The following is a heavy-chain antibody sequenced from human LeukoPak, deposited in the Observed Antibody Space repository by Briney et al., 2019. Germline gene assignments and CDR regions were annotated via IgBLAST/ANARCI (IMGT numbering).Heavy chain of an antibody. Sequence: SETLSLTCTVSGGSITSYYWSWIRQPPGKGLEWIGYIYYKGNTKYNASLKSRVIISVDTSKNQVSLKLSSVTAADTAVYYCARDRGFGESYPGMTYFDYWGQGTLVTVSS. J-gene: IGHJ4*02. D-gene: IGHD3-10*01. CDR3: ARDRGFGESYPGMTYFDY. V-gene: IGHV4-59*12. CDR1: GGSITSYY. CDR2: IYYKGNT.